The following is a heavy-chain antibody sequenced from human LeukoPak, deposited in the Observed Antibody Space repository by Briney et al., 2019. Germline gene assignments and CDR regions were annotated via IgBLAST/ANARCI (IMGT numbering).Heavy chain of an antibody. Sequence: GGSLRLSCAASGFTLSSYSMNWVRQAPGKGLEWVSYISSSSSTIYYADSVKGRFTISRDNAKNSLYLQMNSLRAEDTAVYYCARAVGTVTTYFDYWGQGTLVTVSS. V-gene: IGHV3-48*04. CDR2: ISSSSSTI. CDR1: GFTLSSYS. D-gene: IGHD4-17*01. CDR3: ARAVGTVTTYFDY. J-gene: IGHJ4*02.